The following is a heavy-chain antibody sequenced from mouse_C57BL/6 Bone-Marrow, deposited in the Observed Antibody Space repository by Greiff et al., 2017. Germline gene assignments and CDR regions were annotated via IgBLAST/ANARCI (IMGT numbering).Heavy chain of an antibody. CDR3: ANNLGNYYFDY. Sequence: QVQLQQSGAELVRPGTSVKMSCKASGYTFTNYWIGWAKQRPGHGLEWIGDLYPGGGYTNYNEKFKGKATLTADKSSSTAYMQFSSLTSEDSSIYYCANNLGNYYFDYWGQGTTLTVSS. D-gene: IGHD2-1*01. V-gene: IGHV1-63*01. CDR2: LYPGGGYT. CDR1: GYTFTNYW. J-gene: IGHJ2*01.